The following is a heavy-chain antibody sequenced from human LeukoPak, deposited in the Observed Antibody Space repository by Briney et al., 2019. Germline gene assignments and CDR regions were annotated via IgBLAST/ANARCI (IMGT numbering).Heavy chain of an antibody. CDR3: AKDSPSVTATPHDY. CDR2: ISSYGGST. Sequence: GRSLRLSCAASGFTFSDYAMSWVRQAPGKGLDWVSTISSYGGSTYYADSVKGRFTISRDNSKNTLYLQMNGLRAEDTAVYFCAKDSPSVTATPHDYWGQGALVTVSS. D-gene: IGHD2-21*02. CDR1: GFTFSDYA. J-gene: IGHJ4*02. V-gene: IGHV3-23*01.